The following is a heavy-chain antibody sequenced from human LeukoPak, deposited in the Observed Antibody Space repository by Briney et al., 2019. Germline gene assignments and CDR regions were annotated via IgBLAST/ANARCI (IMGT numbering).Heavy chain of an antibody. Sequence: SETLSLTCTVSGGSISSYYWSWTRQPPGKGLEWIGYIYYSGSTNYNPSLKSRVTISVDTSKNQFSLKLSSVTAADTAVYYCARQDSSGYLDYWGQGTLVTVSS. V-gene: IGHV4-59*08. D-gene: IGHD3-22*01. CDR1: GGSISSYY. J-gene: IGHJ4*02. CDR3: ARQDSSGYLDY. CDR2: IYYSGST.